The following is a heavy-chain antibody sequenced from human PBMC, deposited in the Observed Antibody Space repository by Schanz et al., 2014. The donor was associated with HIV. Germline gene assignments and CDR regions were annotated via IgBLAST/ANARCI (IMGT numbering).Heavy chain of an antibody. D-gene: IGHD2-15*01. J-gene: IGHJ2*01. Sequence: EVQLLEFGGGLVRPGESLRLSCLASGFTFNNYAMSWVRQAPGKGLEWVSAISGSSITYSADSVKGLLTISRDNSKNTLYLQMNSLRAEDTAVYYCALSRPSGYGGSWYFDLWGRGTLVAVSS. CDR1: GFTFNNYA. V-gene: IGHV3-23*01. CDR3: ALSRPSGYGGSWYFDL. CDR2: ISGSSIT.